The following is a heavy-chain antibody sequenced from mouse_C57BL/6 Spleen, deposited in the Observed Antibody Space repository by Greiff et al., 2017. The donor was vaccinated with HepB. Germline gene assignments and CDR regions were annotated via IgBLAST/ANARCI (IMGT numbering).Heavy chain of an antibody. CDR2: IHPNSGST. D-gene: IGHD2-1*01. CDR1: GYTFTSYW. CDR3: ARRFYGNFFDY. J-gene: IGHJ2*01. V-gene: IGHV1-64*01. Sequence: QVQLKQPGAELVKPGASVKLSCKASGYTFTSYWMHWVKQRPGQGLEWIGMIHPNSGSTNYNEKFKSKATLTVDKSSSTAYMQLSSLTSEDSAVYYCARRFYGNFFDYWGQGTTLTVSS.